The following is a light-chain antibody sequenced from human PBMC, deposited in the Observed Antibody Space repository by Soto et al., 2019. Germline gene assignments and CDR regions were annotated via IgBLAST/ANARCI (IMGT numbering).Light chain of an antibody. J-gene: IGKJ1*01. V-gene: IGKV3-20*01. CDR2: GAS. Sequence: IMLTQPPATLSLSPGERAILSWRASQSVSSYLAWYQQKPGQAPSLLIYGASSRATGSPDRCSGSGSGTDLTLTISRLETEDYAVYYCQQYGDSLTWTFGQGTKVDI. CDR1: QSVSSY. CDR3: QQYGDSLTWT.